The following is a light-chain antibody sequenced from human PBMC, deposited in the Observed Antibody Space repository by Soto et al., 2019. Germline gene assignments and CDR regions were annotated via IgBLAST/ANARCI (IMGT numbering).Light chain of an antibody. CDR3: QQYGSSPFT. J-gene: IGKJ3*01. CDR1: QSVSSSY. V-gene: IGKV3-20*01. CDR2: GAS. Sequence: EIVLTQSPGILSLSPGERATLSCRASQSVSSSYLAWYQQKPGQAPRLLIYGASSRATGIPDRFSGSGSGTDFTLTISRLEPEDFVVYYCQQYGSSPFTFGPGTKVDIK.